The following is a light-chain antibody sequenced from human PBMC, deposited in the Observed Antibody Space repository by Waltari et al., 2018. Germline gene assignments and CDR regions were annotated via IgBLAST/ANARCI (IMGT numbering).Light chain of an antibody. Sequence: QSALTQPASVSGSPGQSITISCTGTSSDIGGYNYVSWYQHHPGKAPRLMIYEVSHRPSGVSNRFSASKSGNTASLTISGLQAEDEADYYCTSFTSTTTWVFGGGTKLTVL. CDR1: SSDIGGYNY. V-gene: IGLV2-14*01. CDR3: TSFTSTTTWV. CDR2: EVS. J-gene: IGLJ3*02.